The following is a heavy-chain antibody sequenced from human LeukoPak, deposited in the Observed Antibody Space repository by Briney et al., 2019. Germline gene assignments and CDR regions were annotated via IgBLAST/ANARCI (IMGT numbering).Heavy chain of an antibody. Sequence: PGGSLRLSCAASGFTFSSFAMNWVRRAPGKGLEWVSAISGSGGGTYYADSVEGRFTISKDNSQNTLYLQMGSLSAEDTAVYYCAKGRMGTTFDDWGQGTLVTVSS. CDR2: ISGSGGGT. CDR1: GFTFSSFA. CDR3: AKGRMGTTFDD. D-gene: IGHD4-11*01. V-gene: IGHV3-23*01. J-gene: IGHJ4*02.